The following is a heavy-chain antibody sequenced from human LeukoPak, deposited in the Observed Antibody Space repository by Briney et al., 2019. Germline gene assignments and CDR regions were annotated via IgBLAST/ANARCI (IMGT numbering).Heavy chain of an antibody. CDR3: VSFYETY. CDR1: GSYW. CDR2: INSDGSWT. Sequence: GGSLRLSCAASGSYWMHWVRQAPGKGLVWVSHINSDGSWTSYADSVKGRFTISKDNVKNTVYLQMNNLRAEDTAVHYCVSFYETYWGRGTLVTVSS. J-gene: IGHJ4*02. V-gene: IGHV3-74*01. D-gene: IGHD2/OR15-2a*01.